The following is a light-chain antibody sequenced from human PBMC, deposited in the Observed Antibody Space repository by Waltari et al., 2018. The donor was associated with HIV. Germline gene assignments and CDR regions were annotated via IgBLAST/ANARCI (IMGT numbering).Light chain of an antibody. CDR1: QGISTC. V-gene: IGKV1-12*01. CDR2: AAS. Sequence: DIQMTQSPSSVSASVGDRVTITCRASQGISTCLDWYQQKPGKAPNLLIYAASSVQIGVPLRCSGSGSGTDFTLTISSVQPDDFATYFCQQTNSFPLTFGQGTKVELK. J-gene: IGKJ1*01. CDR3: QQTNSFPLT.